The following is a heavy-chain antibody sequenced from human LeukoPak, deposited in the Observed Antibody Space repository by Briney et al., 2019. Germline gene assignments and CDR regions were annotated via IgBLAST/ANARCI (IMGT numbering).Heavy chain of an antibody. CDR1: GGSISGYF. D-gene: IGHD5-12*01. Sequence: PSETLSLTCTVSGGSISGYFWTWIRQPAGKGLEWIGRMYSTGSNNYNPPLKSRVTMSLDTSKNHFSLNLTSVTAADTAVYYCAREPTSGREPTSGRPLDYWGQGTLVTVSS. J-gene: IGHJ4*02. CDR2: MYSTGSN. CDR3: AREPTSGREPTSGRPLDY. V-gene: IGHV4-4*07.